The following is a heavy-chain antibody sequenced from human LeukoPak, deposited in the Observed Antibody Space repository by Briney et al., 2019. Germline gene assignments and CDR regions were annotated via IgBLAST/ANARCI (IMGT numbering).Heavy chain of an antibody. V-gene: IGHV3-49*04. CDR3: TRVSSQLWFHCFDL. J-gene: IGHJ4*02. Sequence: GGSLRLSCTTSGFTFGDYFMTWVRQAPGKGLEWVGFIRSKAFGGTTSYAASVKDRFTISRDDSKSIVYLQMNSLKTEDTAVYYCTRVSSQLWFHCFDLWGQGTLVTVSS. CDR1: GFTFGDYF. CDR2: IRSKAFGGTT. D-gene: IGHD5-18*01.